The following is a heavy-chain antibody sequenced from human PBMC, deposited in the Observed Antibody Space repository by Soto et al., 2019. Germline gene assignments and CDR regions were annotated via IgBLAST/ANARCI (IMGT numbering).Heavy chain of an antibody. Sequence: ASVKVSCKASGYTLTRDTMNWLRQAPGQRLEWMGWINPDNGNTKSSQKFQDRVIITRDTSASTAYTDLSSPRSEDTAVYYCARGIATGQLDPWGQGSLVTVSS. V-gene: IGHV1-3*01. CDR3: ARGIATGQLDP. D-gene: IGHD2-15*01. CDR1: GYTLTRDT. J-gene: IGHJ5*02. CDR2: INPDNGNT.